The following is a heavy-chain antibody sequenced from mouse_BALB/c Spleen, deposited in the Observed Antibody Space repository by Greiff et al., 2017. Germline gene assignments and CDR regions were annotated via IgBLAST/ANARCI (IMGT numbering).Heavy chain of an antibody. CDR1: GFTFSSFG. V-gene: IGHV5-17*02. Sequence: EVKVVESGGGLVQPGGSRKLSCAASGFTFSSFGMHWVRQAPEKGLEWVAYISSGSSTIYYADTVKGRFTISRDNPKNTLFLQMTSLRSEDTAMYYCAREGNPRFAYWGQGTLVTVSA. CDR3: AREGNPRFAY. CDR2: ISSGSSTI. J-gene: IGHJ3*01.